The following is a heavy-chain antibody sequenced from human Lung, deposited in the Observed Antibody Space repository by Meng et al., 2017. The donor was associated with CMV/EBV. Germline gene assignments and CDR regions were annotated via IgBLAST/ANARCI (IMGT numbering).Heavy chain of an antibody. CDR1: GYIFTKYG. CDR3: TRDYGTIAGSGIGDY. D-gene: IGHD6-19*01. J-gene: IGHJ4*02. Sequence: ASVKVSXKASGYIFTKYGVNWMRQAPGQGPEWMGWIIAYNGDTMYAPKVQGRVIMTTDTSTRPAYMELRGLRSDETAVYYCTRDYGTIAGSGIGDYWGQGTXVTVSS. V-gene: IGHV1-18*01. CDR2: IIAYNGDT.